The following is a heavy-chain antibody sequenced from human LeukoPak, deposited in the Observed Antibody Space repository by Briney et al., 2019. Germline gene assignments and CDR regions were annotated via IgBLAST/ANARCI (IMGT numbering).Heavy chain of an antibody. D-gene: IGHD3-22*01. J-gene: IGHJ4*02. CDR3: AKDGGRITMIVVVITSYFDY. V-gene: IGHV3-23*01. CDR1: GFTFSSYA. CDR2: ISGSGGST. Sequence: GGSLRLSCAASGFTFSSYARSWVRQAPGKGLEWVSAISGSGGSTYYADSVKGRFTISRDNSKNTLYLQMNSLRAEDTAVYYCAKDGGRITMIVVVITSYFDYWGQGTLVTVSS.